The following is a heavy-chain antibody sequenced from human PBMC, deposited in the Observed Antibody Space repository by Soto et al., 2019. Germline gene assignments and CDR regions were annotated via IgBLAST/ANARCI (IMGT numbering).Heavy chain of an antibody. J-gene: IGHJ4*02. CDR1: GYTFSRSW. D-gene: IGHD3-22*01. CDR2: IYPRDSDT. CDR3: ARRRTYYDSSGYDFDY. Sequence: PGESLKISCKGSGYTFSRSWIGWVRQMPGKGLEWVAIIYPRDSDTRFSPSFQGQVTISADTSISTAYLQWSSLRASDTAVYYCARRRTYYDSSGYDFDYWGQGTLVTVSS. V-gene: IGHV5-51*01.